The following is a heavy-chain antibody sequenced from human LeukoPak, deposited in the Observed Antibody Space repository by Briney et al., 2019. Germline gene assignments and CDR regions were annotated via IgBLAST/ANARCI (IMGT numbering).Heavy chain of an antibody. V-gene: IGHV1-69*13. J-gene: IGHJ6*02. CDR2: IIPIFGTA. Sequence: SVKVSCKASGGTFSSYAISWVRQAPGQGLEWMGGIIPIFGTANYAQKFQGRVTIAADESTSTAYMELSSLRSEDTAVYYCARVTTRAIRITMVRGVDYGMDVWGQGTTVTVSS. D-gene: IGHD3-10*01. CDR1: GGTFSSYA. CDR3: ARVTTRAIRITMVRGVDYGMDV.